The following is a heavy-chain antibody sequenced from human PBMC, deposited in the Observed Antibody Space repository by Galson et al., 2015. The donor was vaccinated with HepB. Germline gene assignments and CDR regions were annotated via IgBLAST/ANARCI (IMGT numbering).Heavy chain of an antibody. V-gene: IGHV3-30*04. J-gene: IGHJ4*02. D-gene: IGHD5-18*01. CDR2: ISYDGSNK. CDR3: ARAQANRIQLRYAILDY. Sequence: SLRLSCAASGFTFSSYAMHWVRQAPGKGLEWVAVISYDGSNKYYADSVKGRFTISRDNSKNTLYLQMNSLRAEDTAVYYCARAQANRIQLRYAILDYWGQGTLVTVSS. CDR1: GFTFSSYA.